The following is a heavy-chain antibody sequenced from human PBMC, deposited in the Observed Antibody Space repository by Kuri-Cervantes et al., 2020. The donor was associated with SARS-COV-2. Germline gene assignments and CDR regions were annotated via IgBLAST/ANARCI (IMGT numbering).Heavy chain of an antibody. J-gene: IGHJ6*03. V-gene: IGHV3-30*18. Sequence: SCKASGGTFSSYGMHWVRQAPGKGLEWVAVISYDGSNKYYADSVKGRFTISRDNSKNTLYLQMNSLRAEDTAVYYCAKEGKYSSGWYDYYYYMDVWGKGTTVTVSS. CDR3: AKEGKYSSGWYDYYYYMDV. CDR1: GGTFSSYG. D-gene: IGHD6-19*01. CDR2: ISYDGSNK.